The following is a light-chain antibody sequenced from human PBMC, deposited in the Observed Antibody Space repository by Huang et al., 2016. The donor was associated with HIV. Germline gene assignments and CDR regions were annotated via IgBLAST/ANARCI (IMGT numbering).Light chain of an antibody. CDR3: QQSYSTLRYT. J-gene: IGKJ2*01. Sequence: DIQMTQSPSSLSASVGDRVTITCRANQSISSYLNWYQQQPGNAPKLLIYAASSLQSGVPSMFSGSGSGTDFTLTISSLQPEDFATYYCQQSYSTLRYTFGQGTKLEIK. CDR2: AAS. CDR1: QSISSY. V-gene: IGKV1-39*01.